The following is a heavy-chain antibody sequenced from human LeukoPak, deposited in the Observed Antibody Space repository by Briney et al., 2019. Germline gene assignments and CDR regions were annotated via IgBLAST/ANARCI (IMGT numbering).Heavy chain of an antibody. Sequence: GRSLRLSCAASGFTFSSYGMHWVRQAPGKGLEWVAVISYDGSNKYYADSVKGRFTISRDNSKNTLYLQMNSLRAEDTAVYYCARASQIAVAGKTLADAFDIWGQGTMVTVSS. CDR1: GFTFSSYG. V-gene: IGHV3-30*03. D-gene: IGHD6-19*01. CDR2: ISYDGSNK. J-gene: IGHJ3*02. CDR3: ARASQIAVAGKTLADAFDI.